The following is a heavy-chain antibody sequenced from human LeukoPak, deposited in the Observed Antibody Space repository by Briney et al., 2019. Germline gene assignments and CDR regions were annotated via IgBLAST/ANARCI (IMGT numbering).Heavy chain of an antibody. CDR2: IYSGGST. D-gene: IGHD2-15*01. Sequence: GGSLRLSCAASGFTVSSNYMSWVRQAPGKGLEWVSVIYSGGSTYYADSVKGRFTISRDNSKNTLYLQMNSLRAEDTAVYYCARDLQTTYRSGGSCYGSAVYWGQGTLVTVSS. V-gene: IGHV3-66*01. J-gene: IGHJ4*02. CDR1: GFTVSSNY. CDR3: ARDLQTTYRSGGSCYGSAVY.